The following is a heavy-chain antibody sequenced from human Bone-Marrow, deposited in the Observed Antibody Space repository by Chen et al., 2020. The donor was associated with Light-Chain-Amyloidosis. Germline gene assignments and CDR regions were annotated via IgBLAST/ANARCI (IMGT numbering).Heavy chain of an antibody. CDR2: TVPAFGAA. CDR3: ARGLGEVPFDY. J-gene: IGHJ4*02. V-gene: IGHV1-69*01. CDR1: GGPFRTYG. Sequence: QVQLVQSGPEAKKPGSSVKLSCKSSGGPFRTYGISWVRQAPGQGLQWMGGTVPAFGAAFYAREFRGRATIIADESTTTVSLELSSLTSEDTAVYYCARGLGEVPFDYWGQGTLVIVSS. D-gene: IGHD1-26*01.